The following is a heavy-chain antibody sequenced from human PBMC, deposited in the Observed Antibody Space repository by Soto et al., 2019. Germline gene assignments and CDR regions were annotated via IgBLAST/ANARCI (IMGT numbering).Heavy chain of an antibody. CDR3: TRDPGYSSSWYFPAFDI. Sequence: PGGSLRLSCTASGFTFGDYAMSWFRQAPGKGLEWVGFIRSKAYGGTAEYAASVKDRFTISRDDSKSIAYLQMNSLKTEDTAVYYCTRDPGYSSSWYFPAFDIWGQGTMVTVSS. V-gene: IGHV3-49*03. J-gene: IGHJ3*02. CDR1: GFTFGDYA. CDR2: IRSKAYGGTA. D-gene: IGHD6-13*01.